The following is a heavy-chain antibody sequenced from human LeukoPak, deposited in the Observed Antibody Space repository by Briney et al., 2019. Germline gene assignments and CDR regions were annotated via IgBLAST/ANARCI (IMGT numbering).Heavy chain of an antibody. V-gene: IGHV3-21*01. D-gene: IGHD1-26*01. CDR1: GFTFSSYN. CDR2: ISSSSSYT. Sequence: GGSLRLSCAASGFTFSSYNMNCVRQAPGKGLEWVSSISSSSSYTYFADSVKGRFTISRDNAKNSLFLQMNSLRAEDTAVYYCARGGTYYGSLDYWGQGTLVTVSS. CDR3: ARGGTYYGSLDY. J-gene: IGHJ4*02.